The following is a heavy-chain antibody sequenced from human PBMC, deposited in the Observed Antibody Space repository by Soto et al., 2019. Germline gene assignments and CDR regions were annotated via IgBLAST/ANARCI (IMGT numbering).Heavy chain of an antibody. CDR2: ISAKSDRM. CDR3: AKGQLSIGSPLFDS. CDR1: EFTFSHYA. V-gene: IGHV3-23*01. Sequence: PGGSLRLSCVASEFTFSHYAMNWVRQAPGKGLEWVSSISAKSDRMYLADPVQGRFTISRDNSKNTLFLQMNSLRAEDTAVYYCAKGQLSIGSPLFDSWGQGTQVTVSS. J-gene: IGHJ4*02. D-gene: IGHD1-26*01.